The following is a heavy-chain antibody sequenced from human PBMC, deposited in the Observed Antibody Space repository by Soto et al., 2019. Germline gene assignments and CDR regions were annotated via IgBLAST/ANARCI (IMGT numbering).Heavy chain of an antibody. CDR3: VRGRGPMNRGYFFS. CDR1: GFRFDDFA. V-gene: IGHV3-9*01. CDR2: ISWNSGDK. Sequence: VPMVESGGGLVKPGMSLRLSCAASGFRFDDFAMHWVRQGQGKGLEWVSGISWNSGDKDYGDSVKGRFVISRDNDKNSLDLQMNSLRPEDTAVYYCVRGRGPMNRGYFFSWGRGTLVIVSP. D-gene: IGHD2-21*01. J-gene: IGHJ4*02.